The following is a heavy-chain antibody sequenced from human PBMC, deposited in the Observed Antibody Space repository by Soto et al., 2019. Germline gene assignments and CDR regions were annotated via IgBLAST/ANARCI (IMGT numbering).Heavy chain of an antibody. CDR1: GYTFSDFA. J-gene: IGHJ4*02. CDR2: ISPYTGKT. V-gene: IGHV1-18*04. Sequence: QVLLVQSGSEVKKPGASMKVSCQTSGYTFSDFALTWVRQVPDKGLEWLGWISPYTGKTNYAQRVHDRVAFTTDTSTRTAYLELRSLTYDDTAVYYCARLGWELLSGRRYFDYWGQGTLVTVSS. CDR3: ARLGWELLSGRRYFDY. D-gene: IGHD1-26*01.